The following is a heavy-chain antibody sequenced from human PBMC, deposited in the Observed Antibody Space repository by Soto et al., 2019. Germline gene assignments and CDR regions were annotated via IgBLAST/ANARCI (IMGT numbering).Heavy chain of an antibody. Sequence: SETLSLTCAVDGGSLSDYSWTWIRQAPRKGLEWIGEVDTSGITNYNPSLESRLTFSIDTSNSQFSLRLSPVTAADTAVYFCARAGNYDVLSGRIYYFDSWGQGTPVT. V-gene: IGHV4-34*01. CDR2: VDTSGIT. D-gene: IGHD3-3*01. CDR1: GGSLSDYS. CDR3: ARAGNYDVLSGRIYYFDS. J-gene: IGHJ4*02.